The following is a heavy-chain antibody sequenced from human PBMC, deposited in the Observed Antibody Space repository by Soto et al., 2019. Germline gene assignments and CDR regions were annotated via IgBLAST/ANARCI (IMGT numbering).Heavy chain of an antibody. V-gene: IGHV1-69*01. Sequence: QVQLVQSGAEVKKPGSSVKVSCKASGGTFRSYAISWVRQAPGQGLEWMGGIIPIFGTANYAQKFQGRVTITADESTRIAYMELSRLSSEDTAVYYCARSRPQGWGRAEYFQHWGQGTLVTVSS. J-gene: IGHJ1*01. CDR3: ARSRPQGWGRAEYFQH. D-gene: IGHD1-26*01. CDR2: IIPIFGTA. CDR1: GGTFRSYA.